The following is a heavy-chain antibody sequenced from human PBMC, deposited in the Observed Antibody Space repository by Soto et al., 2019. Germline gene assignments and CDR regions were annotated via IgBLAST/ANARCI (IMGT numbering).Heavy chain of an antibody. J-gene: IGHJ4*02. V-gene: IGHV4-31*03. D-gene: IGHD3-10*01. Sequence: SETLSLTCTVSAGSISSGRYYWRWIRQHPGKGLEGIGYIYYSGIHYYNPSLKSRVTISVDTSKNQFSLKLSSVTAEDTAVYYCAKDPLIWFGELPNDDYWGQGTLVTVSS. CDR1: AGSISSGRYY. CDR2: IYYSGIH. CDR3: AKDPLIWFGELPNDDY.